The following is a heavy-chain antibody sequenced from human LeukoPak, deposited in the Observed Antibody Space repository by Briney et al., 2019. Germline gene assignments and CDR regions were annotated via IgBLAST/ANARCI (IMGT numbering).Heavy chain of an antibody. CDR1: GYTFTSYD. J-gene: IGHJ6*02. V-gene: IGHV1-8*01. Sequence: ASVKVSCKASGYTFTSYDINWVRQATGPGLEWMGWMNPNSGNTGYAQKFQGRVTMTRNTSISTAYMELSSLRSEDTAVYYCARERGWEHQGGMDVWGQGTTVTVSS. CDR2: MNPNSGNT. D-gene: IGHD1-26*01. CDR3: ARERGWEHQGGMDV.